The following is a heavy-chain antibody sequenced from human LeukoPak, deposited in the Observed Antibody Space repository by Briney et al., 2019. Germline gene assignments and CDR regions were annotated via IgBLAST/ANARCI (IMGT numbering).Heavy chain of an antibody. CDR1: GGTFSSYA. D-gene: IGHD6-19*01. CDR3: ARDLIAVAGTDWFDP. V-gene: IGHV1-69*13. CDR2: IIPIFGTA. Sequence: SVKVSCKASGGTFSSYAISWVRQAPGQGLEWMGGIIPIFGTANYAQKFQGRVTITAGESTSTAYMELSSLRSEDTAVYYCARDLIAVAGTDWFDPWGQGTLVTVSS. J-gene: IGHJ5*02.